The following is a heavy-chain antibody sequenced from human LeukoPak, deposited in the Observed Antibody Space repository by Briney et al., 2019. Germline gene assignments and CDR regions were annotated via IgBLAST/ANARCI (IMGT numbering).Heavy chain of an antibody. Sequence: PGGSLRLSCTVSGFIFSNSGMHWVRRAPGKGLEWVAVVWFDGSKTYYGDSVKGRFTISRDNSKNTLYLQMDSLRVDDTAVYFCARDFRRYSYSPFDYWGQGTLVTVSS. J-gene: IGHJ4*02. CDR1: GFIFSNSG. V-gene: IGHV3-33*01. CDR3: ARDFRRYSYSPFDY. CDR2: VWFDGSKT. D-gene: IGHD5-18*01.